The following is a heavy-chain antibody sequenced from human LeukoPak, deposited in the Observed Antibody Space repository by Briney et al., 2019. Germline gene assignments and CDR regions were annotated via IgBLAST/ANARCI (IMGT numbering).Heavy chain of an antibody. V-gene: IGHV4-59*11. D-gene: IGHD1-26*01. CDR3: ARVLSGSYHLDY. CDR1: GGCISSHY. CDR2: IYYSGST. J-gene: IGHJ4*02. Sequence: SETLSLTCTVSGGCISSHYWSWIRQPPGKGLEWIGYIYYSGSTNYNPSLKSRVTISVDTSKNQFSLKLSSVTAADTAVYYCARVLSGSYHLDYWGQGTLVTVSS.